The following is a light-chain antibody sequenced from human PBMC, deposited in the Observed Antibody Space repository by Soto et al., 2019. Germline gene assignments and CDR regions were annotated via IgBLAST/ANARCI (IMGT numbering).Light chain of an antibody. CDR3: ASYTASDIRV. V-gene: IGLV2-14*01. J-gene: IGLJ3*02. CDR1: SSDVGGFNY. Sequence: QSALTQPASVSGSPGQSITISCTGTSSDVGGFNYVSWYQQYPGKAPKLIIYEVTNRPSGVSNRFSGSKSGNTASLTISALQAEDEAHYSCASYTASDIRVFGGGTKLTVL. CDR2: EVT.